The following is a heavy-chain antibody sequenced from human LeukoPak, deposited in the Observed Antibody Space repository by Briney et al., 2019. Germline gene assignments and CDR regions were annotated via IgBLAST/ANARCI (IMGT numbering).Heavy chain of an antibody. V-gene: IGHV4-38-2*01. J-gene: IGHJ4*02. CDR2: IYHSGST. CDR3: ARRDRYCSSSICPIDY. Sequence: PSETLSLTCAVSGYSISSGYYWGWIRQPPGKGLEWIGSIYHSGSTCYNPSLKSRVTISVDTSKNQSSLKLSSVTAADTAVYYCARRDRYCSSSICPIDYWGQGTLVTVSS. CDR1: GYSISSGYY. D-gene: IGHD2-2*01.